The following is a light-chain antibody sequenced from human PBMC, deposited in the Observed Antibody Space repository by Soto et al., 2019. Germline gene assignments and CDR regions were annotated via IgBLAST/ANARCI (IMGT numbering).Light chain of an antibody. CDR1: SSDVGAYNY. J-gene: IGLJ3*02. CDR3: SSYADGGV. Sequence: QSALTQPPSASGSPGQSVAISCTGTSSDVGAYNYVSWYQQHPGEAPKLIIYEVTKRPSGVPDRFSGSKSGNTASLTVSGLQAEDEADYYCSSYADGGVFGGGTKVTVL. V-gene: IGLV2-8*01. CDR2: EVT.